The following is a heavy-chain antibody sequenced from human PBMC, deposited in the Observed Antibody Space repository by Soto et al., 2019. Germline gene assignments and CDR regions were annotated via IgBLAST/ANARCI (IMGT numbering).Heavy chain of an antibody. CDR3: AEDAVGASPFDY. J-gene: IGHJ4*02. V-gene: IGHV3-30*18. Sequence: PGGSLRLSCAASGFTFSSYGMHWVRQAPGKGLEWVAVISYDGSNKYYADSVKGRFTISRDNSKNTLYLQMNSLRAEDTAVYYCAEDAVGASPFDYWGQGTLVTVSS. D-gene: IGHD1-26*01. CDR1: GFTFSSYG. CDR2: ISYDGSNK.